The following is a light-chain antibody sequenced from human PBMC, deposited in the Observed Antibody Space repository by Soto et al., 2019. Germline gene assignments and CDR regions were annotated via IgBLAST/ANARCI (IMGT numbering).Light chain of an antibody. CDR1: QGISNS. Sequence: DIQMTQSPSAMSASLGDRVTITCRASQGISNSLAWFQQKPGRVPKRLIYGASTLQSWAPSRVRGSASGAAFTLTISSLQPEDFATYYCLQYNSYPFTFGGGTKVDIK. CDR2: GAS. V-gene: IGKV1-17*03. J-gene: IGKJ4*01. CDR3: LQYNSYPFT.